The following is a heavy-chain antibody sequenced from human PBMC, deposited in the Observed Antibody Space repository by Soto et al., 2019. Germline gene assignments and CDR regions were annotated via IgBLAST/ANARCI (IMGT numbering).Heavy chain of an antibody. D-gene: IGHD3-22*01. Sequence: GSLRLSCAASGFTFSNAWMNWVRQAPGKGLEWVGRIKSKTDGGTTDYAAPVKGRFTISRDDSKNTLYLQMNSLKTEDTAVYYCTTGPYGYYYDSSGPNRVDYWGQGTLVTVSS. J-gene: IGHJ4*02. CDR3: TTGPYGYYYDSSGPNRVDY. V-gene: IGHV3-15*07. CDR2: IKSKTDGGTT. CDR1: GFTFSNAW.